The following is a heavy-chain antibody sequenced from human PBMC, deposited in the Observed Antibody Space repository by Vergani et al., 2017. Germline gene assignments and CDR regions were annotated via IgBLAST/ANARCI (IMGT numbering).Heavy chain of an antibody. CDR2: ISSSSSYI. D-gene: IGHD3-22*01. CDR3: ARDLFDYDSSGYYSGFFDY. V-gene: IGHV3-21*01. CDR1: GFTFSSYS. Sequence: EVDLVESGGGLAQPGGSLRLSCEASGFTFSSYSMNWVRQAPGKGLEWVSSISSSSSYIYYADSVKGRFTISRDNAKNSLYLQMNSLRAEDTAVYYCARDLFDYDSSGYYSGFFDYWSQGTLVTVSS. J-gene: IGHJ4*02.